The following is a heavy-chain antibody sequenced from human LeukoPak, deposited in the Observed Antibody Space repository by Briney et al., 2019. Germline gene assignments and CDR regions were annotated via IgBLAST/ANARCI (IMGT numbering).Heavy chain of an antibody. V-gene: IGHV4-30-4*01. CDR1: GGSLSSGDYY. Sequence: PSETLSLTCTVSGGSLSSGDYYWSWIRQPPGTGLEWLGYIYYSGSTNYNPSLKSRVTISVDTSKNQFSLKLSSVTAADTAVYYCARGATTEWYYYGMDVWGQGTTVSVSS. J-gene: IGHJ6*02. CDR3: ARGATTEWYYYGMDV. D-gene: IGHD3-3*01. CDR2: IYYSGST.